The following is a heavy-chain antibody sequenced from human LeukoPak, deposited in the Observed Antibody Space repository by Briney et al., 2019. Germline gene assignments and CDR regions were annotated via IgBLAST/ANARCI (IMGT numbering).Heavy chain of an antibody. CDR1: GSSISSYF. V-gene: IGHV4-4*07. CDR3: ARGSSGYDIFTGYYGNRFDY. D-gene: IGHD3-9*01. Sequence: SETLSPTCTVAGSSISSYFWSWIRQPAGKGLEWIGRIYTSGSTYYNPSRKSRVTMSADSSKNQFSLRLSSVTAADTAVYYCARGSSGYDIFTGYYGNRFDYWGQGTLVTVSS. J-gene: IGHJ4*02. CDR2: IYTSGST.